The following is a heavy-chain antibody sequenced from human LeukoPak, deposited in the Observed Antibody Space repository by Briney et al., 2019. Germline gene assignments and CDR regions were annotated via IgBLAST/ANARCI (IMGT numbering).Heavy chain of an antibody. CDR1: GFTFSSYE. V-gene: IGHV3-48*03. CDR2: ISSSGSTI. Sequence: GGSLRLSCAASGFTFSSYEMNWVRQAPGKGLEWVSYISSSGSTIYYADSVKGRFTISRDNAKNSLYLQMNSLRDAAVYYCAGGDYDFWSGYYRGFDYWGQGTLVTVSS. D-gene: IGHD3-3*01. CDR3: AGGDYDFWSGYYRGFDY. J-gene: IGHJ4*02.